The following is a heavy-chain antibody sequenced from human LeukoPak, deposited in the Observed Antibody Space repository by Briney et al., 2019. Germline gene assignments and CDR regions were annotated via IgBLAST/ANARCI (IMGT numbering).Heavy chain of an antibody. J-gene: IGHJ4*02. V-gene: IGHV3-30*04. CDR3: ARKAGSGWLELNDY. CDR1: EFTFSSYA. Sequence: GGSLRLSCAASEFTFSSYAMYWVRQAPDQGLEWVALISYDGTNKYYADSVKGRFTISRDNSKNTLYLQMNSLRGEDTAVYYCARKAGSGWLELNDYWGQGTLVTVSS. D-gene: IGHD6-19*01. CDR2: ISYDGTNK.